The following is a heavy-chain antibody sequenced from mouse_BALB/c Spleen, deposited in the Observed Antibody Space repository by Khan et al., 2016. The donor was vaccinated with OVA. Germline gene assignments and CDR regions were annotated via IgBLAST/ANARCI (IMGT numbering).Heavy chain of an antibody. J-gene: IGHJ3*01. CDR2: INPSNGGT. CDR1: GYTFTNYY. CDR3: ARGGALASMIAWFAY. V-gene: IGHV1S81*02. D-gene: IGHD2-4*01. Sequence: QVQLQQPGAELVKPGASVKLSCKASGYTFTNYYIYWVKQRPGQGLEWIGGINPSNGGTNFNETFKSKATLTVDKSSSTAYMQLSSLTSEDSAVFYGARGGALASMIAWFAYGGQGTLVTVSA.